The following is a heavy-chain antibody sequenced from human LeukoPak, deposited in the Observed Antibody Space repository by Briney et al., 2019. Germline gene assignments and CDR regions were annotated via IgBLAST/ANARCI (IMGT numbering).Heavy chain of an antibody. V-gene: IGHV3-15*05. J-gene: IGHJ5*02. Sequence: GGSLRLSCAASGFTFSNAWMSWVRQAPGKGLEWVGRIKSKTDGGTIDYAAPVKGRFTISRDDSKNTLYLQMNSLRDDDMALYYCARGNSGSYSQDWFDPWGQGTLVTVSS. D-gene: IGHD1-26*01. CDR3: ARGNSGSYSQDWFDP. CDR2: IKSKTDGGTI. CDR1: GFTFSNAW.